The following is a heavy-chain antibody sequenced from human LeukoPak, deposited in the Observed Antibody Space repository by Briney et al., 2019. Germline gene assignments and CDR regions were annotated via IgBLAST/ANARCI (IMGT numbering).Heavy chain of an antibody. CDR1: GGTFSSYA. Sequence: GASVKVSCKASGGTFSSYAISWVRQAPGQGLEWMGGIIPIFGSANYAQNFQGRVTITADESTTTAYMELSSVTAADTAVYYCARRGYYDSRAYYYYYMDVWGKGTTVTVSS. J-gene: IGHJ6*03. V-gene: IGHV1-69*13. CDR2: IIPIFGSA. CDR3: ARRGYYDSRAYYYYYMDV. D-gene: IGHD3-22*01.